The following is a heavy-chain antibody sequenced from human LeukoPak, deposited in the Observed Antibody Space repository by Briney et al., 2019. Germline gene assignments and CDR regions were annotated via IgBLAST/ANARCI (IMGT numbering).Heavy chain of an antibody. CDR3: ARGDLASATRRWFDP. D-gene: IGHD6-13*01. CDR2: IGGSDETT. J-gene: IGHJ5*02. Sequence: GGSLRLSCAASGFTFSNYAMNWVRQAPGKGLEWVSIIGGSDETTYYADSVKGRFTISRDNFKNILFLQMNSLRVEDTALYYCARGDLASATRRWFDPWGLGTLVTVSS. V-gene: IGHV3-23*01. CDR1: GFTFSNYA.